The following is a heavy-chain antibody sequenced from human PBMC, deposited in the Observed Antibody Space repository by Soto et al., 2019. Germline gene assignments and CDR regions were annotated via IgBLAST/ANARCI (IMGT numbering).Heavy chain of an antibody. CDR3: ARVPEGAAAPNWFDP. CDR1: GGSVSSASYF. V-gene: IGHV4-61*01. J-gene: IGHJ5*02. Sequence: PSETLSLTCTVSGGSVSSASYFWSWVRQPPGRGLEWIGYIYYSGSTNYNPSLKSRVTISVDTSRNQLSLKLNSVTAADTAVYCCARVPEGAAAPNWFDPWGQGTLVTVSS. D-gene: IGHD6-13*01. CDR2: IYYSGST.